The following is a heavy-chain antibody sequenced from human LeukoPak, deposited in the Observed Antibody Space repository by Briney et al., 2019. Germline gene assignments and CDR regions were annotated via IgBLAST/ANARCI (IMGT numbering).Heavy chain of an antibody. D-gene: IGHD3-9*01. J-gene: IGHJ6*03. CDR2: MRYDGGNR. CDR3: AKGVKVPLLRYFSYYMDV. CDR1: GFTFSSYG. V-gene: IGHV3-30*02. Sequence: PGGSLRLSCAASGFTFSSYGMHCVRQDAGKGLEWVAFMRYDGGNRNHADSVKGRFTISRVNSKNTLDLQMNSLRAEDTAVYYCAKGVKVPLLRYFSYYMDVWGKGTTVTISS.